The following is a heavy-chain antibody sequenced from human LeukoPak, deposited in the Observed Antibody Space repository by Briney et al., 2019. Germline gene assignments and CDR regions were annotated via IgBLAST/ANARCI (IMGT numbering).Heavy chain of an antibody. CDR3: ARAMDTAMAHFDY. Sequence: GGSLRLSCAASGFTVSSNYMSWVRQAPGKGLEWVSVIYSGGSTYYADSVKGRFTISRDDSKNTLYLQMNSLRAEDTAVYYCARAMDTAMAHFDYWGQGTLVTVSS. V-gene: IGHV3-53*01. CDR2: IYSGGST. CDR1: GFTVSSNY. D-gene: IGHD5-18*01. J-gene: IGHJ4*02.